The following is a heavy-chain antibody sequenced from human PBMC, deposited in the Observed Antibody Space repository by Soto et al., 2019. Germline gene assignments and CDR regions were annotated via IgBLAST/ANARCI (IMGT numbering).Heavy chain of an antibody. J-gene: IGHJ3*02. CDR3: ARQDSSGYSPDAFGI. D-gene: IGHD3-22*01. V-gene: IGHV5-10-1*01. Sequence: GESLKISCADSGYTFTSYWINWVRQMPGKGLEWMGRIDPSDSYTNDSPSFQGHVTMSADKSISTACLKWSSLKASDTAMYYCARQDSSGYSPDAFGIWGQGTLVTVSS. CDR2: IDPSDSYT. CDR1: GYTFTSYW.